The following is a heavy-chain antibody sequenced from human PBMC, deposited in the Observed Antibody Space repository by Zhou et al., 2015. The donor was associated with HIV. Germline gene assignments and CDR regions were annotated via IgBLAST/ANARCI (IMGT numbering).Heavy chain of an antibody. CDR2: IIPIFEIQ. CDR1: GGIFSGSD. J-gene: IGHJ3*02. D-gene: IGHD3-22*01. V-gene: IGHV1-69*17. CDR3: ARSSGNYDYAFDI. Sequence: QVQLVQSGTEVKKPGSSVKVSCKASGGIFSGSDISWVRQAPGQGLEWMGGIIPIFEIQNYAQRFRGRLTITADKSTSAAYMELTSLRSEDAAVYYCARSSGNYDYAFDIWGHGTQIIVSS.